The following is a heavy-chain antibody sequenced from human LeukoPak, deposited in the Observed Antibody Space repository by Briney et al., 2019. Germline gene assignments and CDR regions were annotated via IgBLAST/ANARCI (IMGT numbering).Heavy chain of an antibody. D-gene: IGHD3-22*01. J-gene: IGHJ4*02. CDR3: AIMHPYYDGSGYWVQ. CDR1: GFTFSSYA. CDR2: ISTSGCST. V-gene: IGHV3-23*01. Sequence: VGSLRLSCAPSGFTFSSYAMSCVCQAPGKGLGWVSGISTSGCSTGYADSVRGRFTISRDNPGNKLYMEMNSLRGEDTAVYYCAIMHPYYDGSGYWVQWGQGTLVTVSS.